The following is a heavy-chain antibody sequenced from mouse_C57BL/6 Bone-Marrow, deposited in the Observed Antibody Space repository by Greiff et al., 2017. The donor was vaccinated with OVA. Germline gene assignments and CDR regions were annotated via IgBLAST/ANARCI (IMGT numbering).Heavy chain of an antibody. CDR3: ARGGSNPLYAMDY. CDR2: ISSGSSTI. Sequence: EVKLMESGGGLVKPGGSLKLSCAASGFTFSDYGMHWVRQAPEKGLEWVAYISSGSSTIYYADTVKGRFTISRDNAKNTLFLQMTSLRSEDTAMYYCARGGSNPLYAMDYWGQGTSVTVSS. D-gene: IGHD2-5*01. V-gene: IGHV5-17*01. CDR1: GFTFSDYG. J-gene: IGHJ4*01.